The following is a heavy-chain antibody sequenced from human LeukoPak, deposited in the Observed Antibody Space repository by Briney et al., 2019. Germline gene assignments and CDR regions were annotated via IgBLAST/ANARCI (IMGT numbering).Heavy chain of an antibody. D-gene: IGHD3-10*01. Sequence: GGSLRLSCAASGFTFSSYAMSWVRQAPGKGLEWVSAISGSGGSTYYADSVKGRFTISRDNAKNSLYLQMNSLRAEDTAVYYCARPDGDYYYGSGSYFHYWGQGTLVTVSS. CDR3: ARPDGDYYYGSGSYFHY. CDR1: GFTFSSYA. CDR2: ISGSGGST. V-gene: IGHV3-23*01. J-gene: IGHJ4*02.